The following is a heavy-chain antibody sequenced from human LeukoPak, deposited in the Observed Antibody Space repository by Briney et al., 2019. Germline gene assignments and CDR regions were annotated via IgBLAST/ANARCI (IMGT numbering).Heavy chain of an antibody. D-gene: IGHD1-26*01. Sequence: ASVKVSCKASGYTFTNYYIHWVRQAPGQGLEWMGIINPGGSDSNYAQKFRGRFTMTRDTSTNTVYMELRSLTSDDTAVYYCAREVRSGVGATDYWGQGTLVTVSS. V-gene: IGHV1-46*01. CDR3: AREVRSGVGATDY. CDR1: GYTFTNYY. J-gene: IGHJ4*02. CDR2: INPGGSDS.